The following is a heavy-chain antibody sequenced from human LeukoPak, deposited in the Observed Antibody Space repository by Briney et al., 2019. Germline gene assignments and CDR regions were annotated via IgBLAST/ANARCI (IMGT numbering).Heavy chain of an antibody. D-gene: IGHD3-22*01. V-gene: IGHV1-58*01. CDR1: GFTFTSSA. Sequence: SVKVSCKASGFTFTSSAVQWVRQARGQRLESIGWIVVGSGNTNYAQKFQERVTITRDMSTSTAYMELSSLRSEDTAVYYCAVYYYDSSGYSAAFDIWGQGTMVTVSS. CDR2: IVVGSGNT. CDR3: AVYYYDSSGYSAAFDI. J-gene: IGHJ3*02.